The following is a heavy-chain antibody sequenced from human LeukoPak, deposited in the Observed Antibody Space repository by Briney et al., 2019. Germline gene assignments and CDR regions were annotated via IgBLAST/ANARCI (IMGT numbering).Heavy chain of an antibody. Sequence: GGSLRPSCPASGFTVSIIYMGWVRQAPGKGLEWVSVIYSGGSTYYADSVKGRFTISRDNSKNTLYLQMNSLRAKDTAVYYCAREITMLRRVAYYHYSVMDLWGRGPTVTVSS. J-gene: IGHJ6*02. D-gene: IGHD3-10*01. CDR2: IYSGGST. CDR1: GFTVSIIY. V-gene: IGHV3-53*01. CDR3: AREITMLRRVAYYHYSVMDL.